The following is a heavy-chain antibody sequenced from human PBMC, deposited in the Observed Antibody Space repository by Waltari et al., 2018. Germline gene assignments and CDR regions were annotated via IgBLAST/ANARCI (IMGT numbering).Heavy chain of an antibody. J-gene: IGHJ5*02. Sequence: QVQLVQSGAEVKKPGSSVKVSCKASGGTFSSYAISWVRQAPGQGLEWMGGIIPILGIANYAQKFQGRVTITADESTSTAYMELSSLRSEDTAVYYCARGRADYGDPWWFDPWGQGTLVTVSS. CDR1: GGTFSSYA. CDR2: IIPILGIA. D-gene: IGHD4-17*01. CDR3: ARGRADYGDPWWFDP. V-gene: IGHV1-69*04.